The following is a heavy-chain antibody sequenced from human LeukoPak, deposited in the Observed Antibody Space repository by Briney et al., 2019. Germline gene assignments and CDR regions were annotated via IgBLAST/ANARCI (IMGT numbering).Heavy chain of an antibody. CDR2: ISWNSGSI. D-gene: IGHD6-13*01. CDR3: AKDNVAAAIDY. CDR1: GFTFSSYA. J-gene: IGHJ4*02. V-gene: IGHV3-9*01. Sequence: GGSLRLSCAASGFTFSSYAMSWVRQAPGKGLEWVSGISWNSGSIGYADSVKGRFTISRDNAKNSLYLQMNSLRAEDTALYYCAKDNVAAAIDYWGQGTLATVSS.